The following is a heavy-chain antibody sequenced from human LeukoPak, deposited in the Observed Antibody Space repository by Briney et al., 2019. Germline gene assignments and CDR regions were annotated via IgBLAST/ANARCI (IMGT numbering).Heavy chain of an antibody. D-gene: IGHD2-8*01. CDR1: GYTLTELS. V-gene: IGHV1-24*01. J-gene: IGHJ3*02. CDR3: ATSLYGGDAFDI. Sequence: ASVKVSCKVSGYTLTELSMHWVRQAPGKGLEWMGGFDPEDGETIYAQKFQGRVTMTEDTSTDTAYMELSSLRSEDTAVYYCATSLYGGDAFDIWGQGTMVTVSS. CDR2: FDPEDGET.